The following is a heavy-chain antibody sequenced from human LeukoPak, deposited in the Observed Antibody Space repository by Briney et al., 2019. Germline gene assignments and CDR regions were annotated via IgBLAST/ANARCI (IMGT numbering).Heavy chain of an antibody. CDR1: GYTFTSYD. V-gene: IGHV1-18*01. Sequence: GASVKVSCKASGYTFTSYDINWVRQAPGQGLEWMGWISAYNGNTNYAQKLQGRVTMTTDTSTSTAYMELRSLRSDDTAVYYCARDKRAYCGGDCYGMDVWGQGTTVTVSS. CDR3: ARDKRAYCGGDCYGMDV. J-gene: IGHJ6*02. CDR2: ISAYNGNT. D-gene: IGHD2-21*01.